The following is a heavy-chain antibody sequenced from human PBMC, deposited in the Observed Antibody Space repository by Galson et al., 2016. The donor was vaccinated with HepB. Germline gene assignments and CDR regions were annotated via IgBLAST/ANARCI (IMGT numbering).Heavy chain of an antibody. CDR1: GGSINSFY. Sequence: SETLSLTCTVSGGSINSFYWNWIRQPAGKGLEWIGHIYVSGTTNFNPSLRSRVTMSVDTSKNQFSPRLSSVTAADTAVYYCAGVHGWELRGFDPWGQGTLVTVSS. V-gene: IGHV4-4*07. CDR3: AGVHGWELRGFDP. J-gene: IGHJ5*02. CDR2: IYVSGTT. D-gene: IGHD3-10*01.